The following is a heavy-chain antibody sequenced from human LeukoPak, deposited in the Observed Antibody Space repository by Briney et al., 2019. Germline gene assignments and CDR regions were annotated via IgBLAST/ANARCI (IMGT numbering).Heavy chain of an antibody. J-gene: IGHJ4*02. V-gene: IGHV4-59*01. CDR3: ARSDYQLPYY. CDR1: GGSISGYY. CDR2: IYYTGST. D-gene: IGHD2-2*01. Sequence: SETLSLTCTVSGGSISGYYWSWIRQPPGKGLEWIGYIYYTGSTNYNPSLKSRVTISIDTSKNQFSLKLTSVTSADTAVYYCARSDYQLPYYWGQGTLVAVSS.